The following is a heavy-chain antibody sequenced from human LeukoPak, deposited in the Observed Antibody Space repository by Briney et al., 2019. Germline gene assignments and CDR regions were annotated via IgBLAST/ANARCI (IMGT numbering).Heavy chain of an antibody. CDR2: IWYDGSNK. Sequence: GGSLRLSCAASGFTFSSYGMHWVRQAPGKGLEWVAVIWYDGSNKYYADSVKGRFTISRANSKNTLYLQMNSLRAEDTAVYYCARSHVGGYYDFWSGDYYYYGMDVWGQGTTVTVSS. CDR1: GFTFSSYG. J-gene: IGHJ6*02. D-gene: IGHD3-3*01. V-gene: IGHV3-33*01. CDR3: ARSHVGGYYDFWSGDYYYYGMDV.